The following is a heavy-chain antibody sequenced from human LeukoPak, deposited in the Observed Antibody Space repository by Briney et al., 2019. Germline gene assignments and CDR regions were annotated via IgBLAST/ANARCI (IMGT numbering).Heavy chain of an antibody. J-gene: IGHJ5*02. Sequence: GGSLRLSCAASGFTFSSYEMNWVRQAPGEGLEWVSYISNSGSTIYYADSVKGRFTISRDNAKNSLYLQMNSLRAEDTAVYYCARDSFYHDYVFDPWGQGTLVTVSS. CDR1: GFTFSSYE. D-gene: IGHD4-17*01. V-gene: IGHV3-48*03. CDR2: ISNSGSTI. CDR3: ARDSFYHDYVFDP.